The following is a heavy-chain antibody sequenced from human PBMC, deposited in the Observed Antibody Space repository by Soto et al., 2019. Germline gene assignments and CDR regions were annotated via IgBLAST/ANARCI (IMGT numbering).Heavy chain of an antibody. Sequence: KASETLSLTCAVSGYSISSGYYWGWIRQPPGKGLEWIGSIYHSGSTYYNPSLKSRVTISVDTSKNQFSLKLSSVTAADTAVYYCAREKYSYGYGLYYYYGMDVWGQGTTVTVSS. D-gene: IGHD5-18*01. J-gene: IGHJ6*02. CDR1: GYSISSGYY. V-gene: IGHV4-38-2*02. CDR2: IYHSGST. CDR3: AREKYSYGYGLYYYYGMDV.